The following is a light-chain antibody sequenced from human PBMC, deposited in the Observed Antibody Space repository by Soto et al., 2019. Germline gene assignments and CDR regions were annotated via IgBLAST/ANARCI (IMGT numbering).Light chain of an antibody. J-gene: IGLJ1*01. Sequence: QSALTQPASVSGSPGQSITIACSGTSSDVGGYNYVSWFQQHPGKAPKLLIYEVSNRPSGVSNRFSASKSGITASLTISGLQAEDEATYYCSSYSSSSTLVFGTGTKLTVL. CDR3: SSYSSSSTLV. CDR1: SSDVGGYNY. V-gene: IGLV2-14*01. CDR2: EVS.